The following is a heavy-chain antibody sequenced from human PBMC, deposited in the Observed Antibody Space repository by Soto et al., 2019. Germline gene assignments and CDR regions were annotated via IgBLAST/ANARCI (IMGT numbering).Heavy chain of an antibody. CDR3: AKDRAFGVVPGSYFDY. D-gene: IGHD3-3*01. CDR2: ISYDGSNK. V-gene: IGHV3-30*18. CDR1: GFTFSSYG. Sequence: HPGGSLRLSCAASGFTFSSYGMHWVRQAPGKGLEWVAVISYDGSNKYHADSVKGRFTISRDNSKNTLYLQMNSLRAEDTAVYYCAKDRAFGVVPGSYFDYRGQGTLVTVS. J-gene: IGHJ4*02.